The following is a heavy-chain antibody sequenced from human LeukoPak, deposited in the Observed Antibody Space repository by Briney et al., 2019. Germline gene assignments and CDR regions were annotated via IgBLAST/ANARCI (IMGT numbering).Heavy chain of an antibody. CDR2: ISGSGGTT. CDR1: GFTFSSYS. V-gene: IGHV3-23*01. D-gene: IGHD4-23*01. Sequence: PGGSLRLSCAASGFTFSSYSMTWVRQAPGKGLEWVSSISGSGGTTYYGDPVKGRFTISRDNSKNTLSLQMNSLRADDTAVYYCAKVIGSTVETHGYYYGMDVWGQGTTVTVSS. J-gene: IGHJ6*02. CDR3: AKVIGSTVETHGYYYGMDV.